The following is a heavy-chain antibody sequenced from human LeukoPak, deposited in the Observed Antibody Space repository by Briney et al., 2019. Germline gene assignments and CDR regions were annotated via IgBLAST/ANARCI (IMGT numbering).Heavy chain of an antibody. CDR2: ISYDGSNQ. V-gene: IGHV3-30*18. J-gene: IGHJ4*02. CDR3: AKDIVVVVSARGPFDY. D-gene: IGHD2-15*01. Sequence: GGSLRLSCAASGFTFSNFGIHWVRQAPGKGLEWVALISYDGSNQYYADSVKGRFTISRDNSKNTLYLQMNSLRAEDTAVYYCAKDIVVVVSARGPFDYWGQGTLVTVSS. CDR1: GFTFSNFG.